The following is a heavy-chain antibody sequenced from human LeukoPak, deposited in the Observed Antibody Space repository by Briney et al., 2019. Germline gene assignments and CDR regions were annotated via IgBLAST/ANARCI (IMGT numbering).Heavy chain of an antibody. D-gene: IGHD6-13*01. Sequence: PGGSLRLSCAASGFTFSSYGMHWVRQAPGKGLEWVAVIWYDGSNKYYADSVKGRFTISRDNSKNTLYLQMNSLRAEDTAVYYCGRGRSIAAGGYFDYWGQGTLVT. CDR3: GRGRSIAAGGYFDY. J-gene: IGHJ4*02. CDR2: IWYDGSNK. V-gene: IGHV3-33*01. CDR1: GFTFSSYG.